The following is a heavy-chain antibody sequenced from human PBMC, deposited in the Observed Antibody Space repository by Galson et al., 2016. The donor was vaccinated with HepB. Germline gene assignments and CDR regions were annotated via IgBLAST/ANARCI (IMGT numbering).Heavy chain of an antibody. V-gene: IGHV3-30*02. J-gene: IGHJ5*02. CDR1: GFTFSRYG. Sequence: SLRLSCAASGFTFSRYGMHWVRQAPGKGLESVAFIWYDGSNKYYADSVRGRFTISRDNFNNTLYLQMNSLRTEDTAVYYCARGMGVVLRVIADLFDPWGQGTLVTVSS. D-gene: IGHD3-16*02. CDR3: ARGMGVVLRVIADLFDP. CDR2: IWYDGSNK.